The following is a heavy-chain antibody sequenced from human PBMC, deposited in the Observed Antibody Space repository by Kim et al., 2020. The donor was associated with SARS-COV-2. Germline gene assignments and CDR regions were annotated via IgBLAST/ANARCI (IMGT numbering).Heavy chain of an antibody. CDR1: GFTFSSFA. CDR2: LSDSGGDT. J-gene: IGHJ2*01. Sequence: GGSLRLSCAASGFTFSSFAMTWVRQAPGKGLEWVSILSDSGGDTFYADSVKGRFTISRDNSKNTLYLQMNSLRAEDTAVYYCAKKGIPARGQCYFDLWGRRTLVTVSS. V-gene: IGHV3-23*01. D-gene: IGHD6-13*01. CDR3: AKKGIPARGQCYFDL.